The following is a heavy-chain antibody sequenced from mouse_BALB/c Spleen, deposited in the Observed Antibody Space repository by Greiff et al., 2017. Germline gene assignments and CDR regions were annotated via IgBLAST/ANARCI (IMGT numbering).Heavy chain of an antibody. D-gene: IGHD2-3*01. CDR1: GYAFSSYW. CDR3: ARRGDGCYGGLDYFDY. CDR2: IYPGDGDT. Sequence: VQLQQSGAELVRPGSSVKISCTASGYAFSSYWMNWVKQRPGQGLEWIGQIYPGDGDTNYNGKFKGKATLTADKSSSTAYMQLSGLTSEDSAVYFCARRGDGCYGGLDYFDYWGQGTTRTVSS. J-gene: IGHJ2*01. V-gene: IGHV1-80*01.